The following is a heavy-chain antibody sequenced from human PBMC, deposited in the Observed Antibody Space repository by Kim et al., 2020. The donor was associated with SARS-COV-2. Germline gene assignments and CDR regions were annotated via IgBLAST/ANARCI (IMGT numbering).Heavy chain of an antibody. V-gene: IGHV3-48*03. CDR2: ISSSGSII. D-gene: IGHD6-13*01. Sequence: GGSLRLSCAASGFTFSSYEMNWVRKAPGKGLEWVSYISSSGSIIYYEDSVKGRFTISRDNTKNSLYLQMNSLRAEDTAVYYCARRRYSSSWYYYYGMDVWGQGTTVTVSS. CDR1: GFTFSSYE. CDR3: ARRRYSSSWYYYYGMDV. J-gene: IGHJ6*02.